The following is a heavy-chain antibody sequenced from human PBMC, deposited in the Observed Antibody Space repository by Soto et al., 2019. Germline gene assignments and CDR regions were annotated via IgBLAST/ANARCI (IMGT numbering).Heavy chain of an antibody. V-gene: IGHV4-39*01. CDR1: GGSISSSSYY. CDR3: ARPVQLEHKEERRPINWFDP. Sequence: SETLSLTCTVSGGSISSSSYYWGWIRQPPGKGLEWIGSIYYSGSPYYNPSLKSRCTISVDTSKNQFSLKLSSLTAADTAVYYCARPVQLEHKEERRPINWFDPWGQGTLVTVSS. J-gene: IGHJ5*02. CDR2: IYYSGSP. D-gene: IGHD1-1*01.